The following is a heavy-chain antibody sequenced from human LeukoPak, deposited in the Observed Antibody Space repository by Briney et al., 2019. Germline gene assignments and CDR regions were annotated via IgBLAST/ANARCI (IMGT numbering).Heavy chain of an antibody. CDR3: AKDPAGSSYFDY. CDR1: GFTFSSYA. D-gene: IGHD1-26*01. Sequence: GGSLRLSCAASGFTFSSYAMSWVRQAPGRGLEWVSAISGSGGSTYYADSVKGRFTISRDNSKSTLYLQMNSLRAEDTAVYYCAKDPAGSSYFDYWGQGTLVTVSS. CDR2: ISGSGGST. J-gene: IGHJ4*02. V-gene: IGHV3-23*01.